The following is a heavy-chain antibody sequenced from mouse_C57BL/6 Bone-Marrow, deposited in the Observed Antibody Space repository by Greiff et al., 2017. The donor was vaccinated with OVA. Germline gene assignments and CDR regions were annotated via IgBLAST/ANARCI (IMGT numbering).Heavy chain of an antibody. Sequence: EVQRVESGPVLVKPGASVKMSCKASGYTFTDYYMNWVKQSHGKSLEWIGVINPYNGGTSYNQKFKGKATLTVDKSSSTAYMVLNSLTSEDSAVYYCATRLPFDYWGQGTTLTVSS. CDR1: GYTFTDYY. CDR2: INPYNGGT. J-gene: IGHJ2*01. CDR3: ATRLPFDY. D-gene: IGHD3-2*02. V-gene: IGHV1-19*01.